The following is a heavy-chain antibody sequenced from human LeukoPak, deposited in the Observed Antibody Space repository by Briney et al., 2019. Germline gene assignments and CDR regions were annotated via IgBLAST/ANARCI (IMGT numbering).Heavy chain of an antibody. CDR2: ITGSGSAT. J-gene: IGHJ4*02. CDR1: GFTFSSCA. D-gene: IGHD3-22*01. Sequence: GGSLRLSCAASGFTFSSCAMSWVRQAPGKGLEWVSAITGSGSATYYADSVKGRFTISRDNSKNTLYLQMNSLRAEDTAVYYCAKDPTKYYYDSSGYFGQNWGQGTLVTVSS. V-gene: IGHV3-23*01. CDR3: AKDPTKYYYDSSGYFGQN.